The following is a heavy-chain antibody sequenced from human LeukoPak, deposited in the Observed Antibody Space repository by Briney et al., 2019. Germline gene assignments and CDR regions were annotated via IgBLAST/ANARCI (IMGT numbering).Heavy chain of an antibody. Sequence: ASVKVSCKTSGYTFTNYGISWVRQAPGQGLEWMGWISAYNGNTNYVQKFRGRVAMTTDTSTSTVYMDLRSLRSDDTAVYYCARDIATVQHQDRGPGTLVTVSS. D-gene: IGHD1-1*01. CDR3: ARDIATVQHQD. CDR2: ISAYNGNT. CDR1: GYTFTNYG. J-gene: IGHJ4*02. V-gene: IGHV1-18*01.